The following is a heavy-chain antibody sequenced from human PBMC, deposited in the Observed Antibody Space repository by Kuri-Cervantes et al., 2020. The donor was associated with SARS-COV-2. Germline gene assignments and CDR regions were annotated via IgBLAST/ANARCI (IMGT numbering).Heavy chain of an antibody. CDR2: IYYSGST. J-gene: IGHJ6*02. V-gene: IGHV4-39*07. CDR1: GGSISSSSYY. Sequence: ESLKISCTVSGGSISSSSYYWGWIRQPPGKGLEWIGSIYYSGSTNYNPSLESRVTISVDTSKNQFSLKLSSMTAADTAVYYCARARSSSSKYYYYYGMDVWGQGTTVTVSS. D-gene: IGHD6-6*01. CDR3: ARARSSSSKYYYYYGMDV.